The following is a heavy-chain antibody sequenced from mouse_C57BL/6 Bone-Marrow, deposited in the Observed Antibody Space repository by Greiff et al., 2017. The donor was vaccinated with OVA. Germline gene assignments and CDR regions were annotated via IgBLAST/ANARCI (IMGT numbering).Heavy chain of an antibody. CDR2: ISNGGGST. CDR3: ARRDSAGGGFAY. CDR1: GFTFSDYY. Sequence: EVQLMESGGGLVQPGGSLKLSCAASGFTFSDYYMYWVRQTPEKRLEWVAYISNGGGSTYYPDTVKGRFTISRDNAKNTLYLQMSRLKSEDTAMYYCARRDSAGGGFAYWGQGTLVTVSA. J-gene: IGHJ3*01. V-gene: IGHV5-12*01. D-gene: IGHD3-2*02.